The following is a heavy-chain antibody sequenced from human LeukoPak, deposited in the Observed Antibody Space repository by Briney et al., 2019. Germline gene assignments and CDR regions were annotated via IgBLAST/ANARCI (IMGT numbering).Heavy chain of an antibody. CDR1: GYTFTGYY. J-gene: IGHJ6*03. CDR3: ARDFGEMGEWELVRYYYYYMDV. V-gene: IGHV1-2*02. Sequence: ASVKVSCKASGYTFTGYYMHWVRQAPGQGLEWMGWINPNSGGTNYAQKFQGRVTMTRDTSISTAYMELSRLGSDDTAVYYCARDFGEMGEWELVRYYYYYMDVWGKGTTVTVSS. D-gene: IGHD1-26*01. CDR2: INPNSGGT.